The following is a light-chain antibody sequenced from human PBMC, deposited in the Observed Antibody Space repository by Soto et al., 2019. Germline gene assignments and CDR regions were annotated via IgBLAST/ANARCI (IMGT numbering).Light chain of an antibody. CDR1: QCISSY. CDR3: QRTYNAPPMT. CDR2: TAS. J-gene: IGKJ1*01. Sequence: DIQLTQSPSSLSASVGDRVTITCRVSQCISSYLNWYRQKPGKVLMHTASNLQSGVPSRFSGSGSRTYFTLTIASLQPEDVATYYCQRTYNAPPMTFGQGTKVEI. V-gene: IGKV1-27*01.